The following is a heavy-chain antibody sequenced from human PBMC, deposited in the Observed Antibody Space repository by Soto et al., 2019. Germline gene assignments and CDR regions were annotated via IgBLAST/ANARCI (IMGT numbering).Heavy chain of an antibody. CDR3: AREVYTDVGGLGFYDAFDI. CDR2: VYYRGNT. Sequence: SETLSLTCTLSGGSISNYYWTWIRQTPGKGLEWIGYVYYRGNTNYNPSLKSRVSISVDMPKNQFSLVLCSVTAADTAMYYCAREVYTDVGGLGFYDAFDIWGPGTKVTVSS. V-gene: IGHV4-59*01. D-gene: IGHD5-18*01. J-gene: IGHJ3*02. CDR1: GGSISNYY.